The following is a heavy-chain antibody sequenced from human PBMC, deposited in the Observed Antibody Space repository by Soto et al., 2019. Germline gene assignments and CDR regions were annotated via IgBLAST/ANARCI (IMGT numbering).Heavy chain of an antibody. V-gene: IGHV5-51*01. CDR3: ARVVIGYCSSTSCTADY. CDR2: MFPGDSTT. J-gene: IGHJ4*02. D-gene: IGHD2-2*01. Sequence: PGESLKISCKGSGFTFTAYWIGWVRQMPGKGLEWMGIMFPGDSTTRYSPSFQGQVTMSADKSISTAYLQWNSLKASDTAMYYCARVVIGYCSSTSCTADYWGQGALVTVSS. CDR1: GFTFTAYW.